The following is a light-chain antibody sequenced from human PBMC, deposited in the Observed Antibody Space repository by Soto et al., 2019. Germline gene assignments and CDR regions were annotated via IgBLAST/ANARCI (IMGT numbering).Light chain of an antibody. CDR1: QSVSSS. CDR3: QQYTNWPPHT. Sequence: EIVMTQSPATLSVSPGERATLSCRASQSVSSSLAWYQQKPGQAPRLLMYGASTRATGIPARFSGSGSGTEFTLTISSLQSEDFAVYYCQQYTNWPPHTFGGGTKVEIK. V-gene: IGKV3-15*01. CDR2: GAS. J-gene: IGKJ4*01.